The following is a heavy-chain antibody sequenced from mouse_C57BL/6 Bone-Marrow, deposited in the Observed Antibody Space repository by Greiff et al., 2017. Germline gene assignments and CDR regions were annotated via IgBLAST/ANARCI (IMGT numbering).Heavy chain of an antibody. CDR3: ARQGYDYAGSAY. V-gene: IGHV5-6*01. D-gene: IGHD2-4*01. Sequence: EVHLVESGGDLVKPGGSLKLSCAASGFNFSSYGMSWVRQTPDKRLEWVATISSGGSYTYYPDSVKGRCTISRDKAKNTLYLQLSSLKSEDTAMYDWARQGYDYAGSAYWGQGTRVIVSA. CDR1: GFNFSSYG. J-gene: IGHJ3*01. CDR2: ISSGGSYT.